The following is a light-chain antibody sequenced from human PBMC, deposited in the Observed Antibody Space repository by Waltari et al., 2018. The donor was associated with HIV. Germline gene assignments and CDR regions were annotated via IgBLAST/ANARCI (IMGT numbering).Light chain of an antibody. CDR2: TNS. Sequence: QSVLTQPPSVSGAPGQRVTISCAGSSSNIGAGYDVHWYQQLPGTAPKLLIHTNSNRPAGVPDLFSGSKSGTLASLAITGLQAEDEADYYCQSYDSSLSSSVFGGGTKLTVL. J-gene: IGLJ3*02. CDR3: QSYDSSLSSSV. V-gene: IGLV1-40*01. CDR1: SSNIGAGYD.